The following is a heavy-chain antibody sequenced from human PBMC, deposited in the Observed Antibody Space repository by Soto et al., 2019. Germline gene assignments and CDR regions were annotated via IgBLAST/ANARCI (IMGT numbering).Heavy chain of an antibody. CDR1: GFTISSNA. Sequence: GGSLRLSCAASGFTISSNAMYWVRQAPGKVLEWVSAISDRGDTTHYADSVKGRFTISRDTSKNTLYLQLNTLRADDTAVYYCAKDKPGTTSFDYWGQGTLVNVSS. J-gene: IGHJ4*02. D-gene: IGHD1-1*01. CDR2: ISDRGDTT. V-gene: IGHV3-23*01. CDR3: AKDKPGTTSFDY.